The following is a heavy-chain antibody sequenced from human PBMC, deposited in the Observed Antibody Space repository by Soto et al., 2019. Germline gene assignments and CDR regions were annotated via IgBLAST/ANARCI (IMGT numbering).Heavy chain of an antibody. CDR3: ARDRGYCSGGSCHGWFDP. V-gene: IGHV1-2*04. J-gene: IGHJ5*02. D-gene: IGHD2-15*01. Sequence: QVQLVQSGAEVKKPGASVKVSCKASGYTFTGYYMHWVRQAPGQGLEWMGWINPNSGGTNYAQKFQGWVTMTRDTSISTAYMELSRLRSDDTAVYYCARDRGYCSGGSCHGWFDPWGQGTLVTVSS. CDR2: INPNSGGT. CDR1: GYTFTGYY.